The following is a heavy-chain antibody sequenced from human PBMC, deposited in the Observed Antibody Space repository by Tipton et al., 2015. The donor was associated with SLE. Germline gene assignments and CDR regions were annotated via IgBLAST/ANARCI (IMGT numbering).Heavy chain of an antibody. D-gene: IGHD6-25*01. CDR2: INHSGST. Sequence: TLSLTCAVYGGSFSGFYWSRNRQPPGKGLEWIGEINHSGSTNYNPSLKSRVTITINTSKNQFSLNLSSVTAADTAVYFCARGVRYSSGQSAFDIWGQWTMVSVST. CDR1: GGSFSGFY. J-gene: IGHJ3*02. V-gene: IGHV4-34*01. CDR3: ARGVRYSSGQSAFDI.